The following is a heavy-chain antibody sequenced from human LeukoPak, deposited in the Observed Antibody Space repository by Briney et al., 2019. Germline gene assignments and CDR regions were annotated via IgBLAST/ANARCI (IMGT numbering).Heavy chain of an antibody. J-gene: IGHJ4*02. V-gene: IGHV3-23*01. CDR3: AKDHLVRALYYFDY. CDR1: GFTFSSYA. Sequence: GGSLRLSCAASGFTFSSYAMSWVRQTPGKGLEWVSGISASGDSTYYADSVKGRFTISRDNSKNTLYLQMSSLRAEDTAIYYCAKDHLVRALYYFDYWGQGTLVTISS. CDR2: ISASGDST. D-gene: IGHD2-21*01.